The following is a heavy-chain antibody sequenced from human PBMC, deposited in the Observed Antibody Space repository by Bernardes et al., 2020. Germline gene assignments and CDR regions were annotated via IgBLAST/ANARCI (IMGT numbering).Heavy chain of an antibody. Sequence: SGPTLVKPTQTLTLTCTFSGFSLSTSGVGVGWIRQPPGKALEWLALIYWDDDKRYSPSLKSRLTITKDTSKNQVVLTMTNMDPVDTATYYCAHSQDDYIWGSYPQSRAWFPPSIWGQGTMVTVSS. CDR1: GFSLSTSGVG. D-gene: IGHD3-16*02. J-gene: IGHJ3*02. CDR3: AHSQDDYIWGSYPQSRAWFPPSI. V-gene: IGHV2-5*02. CDR2: IYWDDDK.